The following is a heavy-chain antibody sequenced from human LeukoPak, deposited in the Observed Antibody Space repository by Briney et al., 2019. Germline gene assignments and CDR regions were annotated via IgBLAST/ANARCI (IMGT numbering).Heavy chain of an antibody. CDR2: IYSGGST. CDR1: GFIVNSHY. Sequence: GGSLRLSCAASGFIVNSHYMSWVRQAPGKGLEWVSIIYSGGSTGYADSVKGRFTISRDNSKNTLSLQMNSLRAEDTAVYYCARTLYGDYGTETAFDYWGQGTLVTVTS. CDR3: ARTLYGDYGTETAFDY. V-gene: IGHV3-53*01. J-gene: IGHJ4*02. D-gene: IGHD4-17*01.